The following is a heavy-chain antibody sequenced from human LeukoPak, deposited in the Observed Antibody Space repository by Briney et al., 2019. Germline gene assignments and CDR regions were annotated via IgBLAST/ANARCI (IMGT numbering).Heavy chain of an antibody. CDR1: GFTVSSNY. CDR2: IYSGGST. CDR3: AKDRSGSYTFDY. Sequence: GGSLRLSCAASGFTVSSNYMSWVRQAPGKGLEWVSVIYSGGSTYYADSVKGRFTISRDNSRNTLYLQMSSLKNEDTAVYYCAKDRSGSYTFDYWGQGTLVTVSS. J-gene: IGHJ4*02. D-gene: IGHD1-26*01. V-gene: IGHV3-66*01.